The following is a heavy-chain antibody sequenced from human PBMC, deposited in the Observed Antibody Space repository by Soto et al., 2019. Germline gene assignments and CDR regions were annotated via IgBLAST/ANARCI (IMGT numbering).Heavy chain of an antibody. CDR3: ARHVPGYSSSWEFDY. V-gene: IGHV4-59*08. Sequence: AETLSLTCTVSGGSFSSYYWSWIRQPPGKGLEWIGYIYYSGSTNYNPSLKSRVTISVDTSKNQFSLKLSSVTAADTAVYYCARHVPGYSSSWEFDYWGQGTLVTVSS. D-gene: IGHD6-13*01. CDR1: GGSFSSYY. CDR2: IYYSGST. J-gene: IGHJ4*02.